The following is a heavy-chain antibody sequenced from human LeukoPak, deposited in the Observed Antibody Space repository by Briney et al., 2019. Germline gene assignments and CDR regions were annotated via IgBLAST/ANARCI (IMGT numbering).Heavy chain of an antibody. CDR2: IISSSIYT. CDR3: ARGSPPDY. V-gene: IGHV3-11*05. D-gene: IGHD2-15*01. Sequence: VGPLRLSCAASGFIFSDYYMSWIRQAPGKGLEWLSYIISSSIYTSYADSVKGRFTISRDNAKNSLYLQPNSLRAEDTAVYYCARGSPPDYWGQGTLVTVSS. CDR1: GFIFSDYY. J-gene: IGHJ4*02.